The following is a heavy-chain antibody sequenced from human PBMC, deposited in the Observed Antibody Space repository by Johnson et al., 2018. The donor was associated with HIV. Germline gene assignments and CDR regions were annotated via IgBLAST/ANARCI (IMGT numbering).Heavy chain of an antibody. CDR2: IKQDGSEK. D-gene: IGHD1-1*01. V-gene: IGHV3-7*05. J-gene: IGHJ3*02. CDR3: ATQYNYRQPFDI. Sequence: VHLVESGGGLVQPGGSLRLSCAASGFTFSFYWMSWVRQAPGKGLEWVANIKQDGSEKYYVDSVKGRFTISRDNAKNSLYLQMNGLRAEDTAVYYCATQYNYRQPFDIWGQGTMVTVSS. CDR1: GFTFSFYW.